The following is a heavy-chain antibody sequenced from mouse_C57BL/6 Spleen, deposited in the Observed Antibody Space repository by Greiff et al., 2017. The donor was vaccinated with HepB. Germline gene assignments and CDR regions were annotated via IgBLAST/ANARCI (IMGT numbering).Heavy chain of an antibody. CDR3: ATPYSNYPWFAY. CDR2: IHPSDSDT. V-gene: IGHV1-74*01. J-gene: IGHJ3*01. D-gene: IGHD2-5*01. CDR1: GYTFTSYW. Sequence: QVQLQQSGAELVKPGASVKVSCKASGYTFTSYWMHWVKQRPGQGLEWIGRIHPSDSDTNYNQKFKGKATLTVDKSSSTAYMQLSSLTSEDSAVYYCATPYSNYPWFAYWGQGTLVTVSA.